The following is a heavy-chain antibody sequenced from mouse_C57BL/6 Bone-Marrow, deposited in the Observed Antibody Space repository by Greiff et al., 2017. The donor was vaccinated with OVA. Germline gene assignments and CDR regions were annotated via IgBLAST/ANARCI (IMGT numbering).Heavy chain of an antibody. Sequence: QVQLKESGPGLVQPSQSLSITCTVSGFSLTSYGVHWVRQSPGQGLAWLGVIWSGGSTDYNAAFISRLSISKDNSKSQVFFKMNSRQADDTAIYYCARYYGSSPHAMDYWGQGTSVTVSS. D-gene: IGHD1-1*01. V-gene: IGHV2-2*01. CDR3: ARYYGSSPHAMDY. CDR2: IWSGGST. J-gene: IGHJ4*01. CDR1: GFSLTSYG.